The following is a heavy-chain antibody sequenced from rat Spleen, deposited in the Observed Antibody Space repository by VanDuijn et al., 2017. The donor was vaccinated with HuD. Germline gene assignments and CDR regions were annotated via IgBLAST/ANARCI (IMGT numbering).Heavy chain of an antibody. CDR3: AVTGYYSSYTRLMDA. CDR1: DYSITSNY. Sequence: EVQLQESGPGLVKPSQSLSLTCSVTDYSITSNYWGWIRKFPGNKMEWMGFITYSGTTTYNPSLKSRISITLDTSKNQFFLQVNSVTTEDTATYYCAVTGYYSSYTRLMDAWGQGASVTVSS. CDR2: ITYSGTT. D-gene: IGHD1-2*01. J-gene: IGHJ4*01. V-gene: IGHV3-1*01.